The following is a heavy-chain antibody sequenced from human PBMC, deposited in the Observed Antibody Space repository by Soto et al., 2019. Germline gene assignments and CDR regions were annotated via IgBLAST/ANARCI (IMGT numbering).Heavy chain of an antibody. CDR3: GRSVRGHVVKYFDY. CDR1: GDTVSSNSAA. D-gene: IGHD3-10*01. J-gene: IGHJ4*02. CDR2: THYRSKWYN. Sequence: QTLSLTCAISGDTVSSNSAACNWIRHSPSRGLEWLGRTHYRSKWYNDYAVSVKSRITINPDTSKNQFSLQLNSVTPEDTAVYYCGRSVRGHVVKYFDYWGQGTLVTVSS. V-gene: IGHV6-1*01.